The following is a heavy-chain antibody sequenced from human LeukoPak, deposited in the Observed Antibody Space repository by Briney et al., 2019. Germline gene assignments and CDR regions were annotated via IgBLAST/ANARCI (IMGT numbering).Heavy chain of an antibody. Sequence: PGGSLRLSCAASGFTFSTYGMHWVRQAPGKGLEWVTFIWYDGSNKYYADSVKGRFTIYRDNTKNTLYLQMNSLRAEDTAVYYCAREIQWGTSSSFGFWGQGTLVTVSS. D-gene: IGHD6-13*01. J-gene: IGHJ4*02. CDR3: AREIQWGTSSSFGF. V-gene: IGHV3-33*08. CDR1: GFTFSTYG. CDR2: IWYDGSNK.